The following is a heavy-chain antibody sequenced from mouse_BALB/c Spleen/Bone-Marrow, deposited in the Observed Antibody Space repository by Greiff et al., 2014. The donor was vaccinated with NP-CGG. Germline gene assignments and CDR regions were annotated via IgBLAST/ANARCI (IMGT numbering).Heavy chain of an antibody. Sequence: EVKLQESGGDLVEPGGSLKLSCAASGFTFSSYGMSWVRQTPDKRLEWVATINSGGVNTYYIDSVKGRFTISRDNAKNTLYLQMSSLKSEDTAMYHCARRGNWDGRAAMDYWGQGTSVTVSS. CDR3: ARRGNWDGRAAMDY. CDR2: INSGGVNT. CDR1: GFTFSSYG. V-gene: IGHV5-6*02. J-gene: IGHJ4*01. D-gene: IGHD4-1*01.